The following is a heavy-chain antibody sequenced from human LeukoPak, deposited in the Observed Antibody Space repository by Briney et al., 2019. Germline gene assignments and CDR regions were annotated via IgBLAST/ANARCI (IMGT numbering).Heavy chain of an antibody. CDR1: GDPISSGDYY. J-gene: IGHJ4*02. CDR3: ARMVYSTGLDY. CDR2: ISSSGST. Sequence: SETLSLTCTVSGDPISSGDYYWSWIRQPAGKGLEWIGRISSSGSTNYNPSLKSRVTISVDTSKNQFSLKLSSVTAADTAVYYCARMVYSTGLDYWGQGTLVTVSS. D-gene: IGHD2-15*01. V-gene: IGHV4-61*02.